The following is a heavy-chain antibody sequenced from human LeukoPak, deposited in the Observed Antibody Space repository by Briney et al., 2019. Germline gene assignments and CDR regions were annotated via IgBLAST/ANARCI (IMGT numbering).Heavy chain of an antibody. CDR3: ARHRRNLNEDRFREGEPNFDY. D-gene: IGHD1-14*01. V-gene: IGHV4-59*08. Sequence: SETLSLTCNVSGDSVSSVYWSWIRQPPGKGLEWIGYIYYNGYTDYNPSLKSRVTISVDTSKNQLSLHMSSVTASDSAIYYCARHRRNLNEDRFREGEPNFDYWGQGTLVPVSS. J-gene: IGHJ4*02. CDR2: IYYNGYT. CDR1: GDSVSSVY.